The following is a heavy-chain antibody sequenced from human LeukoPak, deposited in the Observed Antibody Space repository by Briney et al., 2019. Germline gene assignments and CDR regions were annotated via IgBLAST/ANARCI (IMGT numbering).Heavy chain of an antibody. CDR3: AKGTHWFFDL. Sequence: SETLSLTCAVYGGSFSGYYWSWIRQPPGKGLEWIGEISHSGSTNYNPSLKSRVVISKDTSKKQFSLKFSSVTAADTAVYYCAKGTHWFFDLWGRGTPVTVSS. J-gene: IGHJ2*01. V-gene: IGHV4-34*01. CDR2: ISHSGST. CDR1: GGSFSGYY.